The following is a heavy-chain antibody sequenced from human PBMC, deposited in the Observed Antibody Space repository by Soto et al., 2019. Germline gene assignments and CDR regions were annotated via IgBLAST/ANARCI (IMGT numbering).Heavy chain of an antibody. CDR2: IYFDGITT. CDR1: GFTFSSYA. V-gene: IGHV3-74*01. Sequence: GGSLRFSCAASGFTFSSYAMSWVRQAPGEGLVWVSRIYFDGITTNYADSVKGRLTVSRDNAKNTVYLHVNTLRDEDTAVYYCARGGAMGVDYWGQGTLVTVSS. D-gene: IGHD1-26*01. CDR3: ARGGAMGVDY. J-gene: IGHJ4*02.